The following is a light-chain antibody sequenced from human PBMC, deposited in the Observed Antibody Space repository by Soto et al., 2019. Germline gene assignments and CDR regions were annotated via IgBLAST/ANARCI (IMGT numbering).Light chain of an antibody. CDR3: PQYGSSSTWT. J-gene: IGKJ1*01. CDR1: QSVSSAY. Sequence: EIVLTQSPGTLSLSPGERATLSCRASQSVSSAYLAWYQHKPGQPPTLLIYAASSRGTGIPDRFSGSGSGTDFTLTISRLETEDFAVYYCPQYGSSSTWTFGQGTKVEIK. CDR2: AAS. V-gene: IGKV3-20*01.